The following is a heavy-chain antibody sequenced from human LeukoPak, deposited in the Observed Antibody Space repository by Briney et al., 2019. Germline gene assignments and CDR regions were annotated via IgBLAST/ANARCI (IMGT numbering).Heavy chain of an antibody. CDR3: AREPAAIRLFDY. J-gene: IGHJ4*02. CDR2: IYTSGST. V-gene: IGHV4-61*02. Sequence: SQTLSLTCTVSGGSISSGSYYWSWIRQPAGKGLEWIGRIYTSGSTNYNPSLKSRVTISVDTSKNQFSLKLSSVTAADTAVYYCAREPAAIRLFDYWGQGTLVTVSS. D-gene: IGHD2-2*02. CDR1: GGSISSGSYY.